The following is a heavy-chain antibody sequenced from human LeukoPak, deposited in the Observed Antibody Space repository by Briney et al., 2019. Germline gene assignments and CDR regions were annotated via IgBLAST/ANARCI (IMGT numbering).Heavy chain of an antibody. CDR3: ARDRSSGWYAY. J-gene: IGHJ4*02. D-gene: IGHD6-19*01. CDR2: ISSSSSYI. Sequence: GGSLRLSCAASGFTFSNYAMNWVRQAPGKGLEWVSSISSSSSYIYYADSVKGRFTISRDNAKNSLYLQMNSLSAEDTAVYYCARDRSSGWYAYWGQGTLVTVSS. CDR1: GFTFSNYA. V-gene: IGHV3-21*01.